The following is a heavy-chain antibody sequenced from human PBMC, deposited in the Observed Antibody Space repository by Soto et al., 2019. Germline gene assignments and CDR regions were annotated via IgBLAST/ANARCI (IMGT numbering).Heavy chain of an antibody. CDR2: TYYRSKWYN. CDR3: ARDQGQLFEYSSSRDYYYYGMDV. Sequence: SQTLSLTCAISGDSVSSNSAAWNWIRQSPSRGLEWLGRTYYRSKWYNDYAVSVKSRITINPDTSKNQFSLQLNSVTPEDTAVYYRARDQGQLFEYSSSRDYYYYGMDVWGQGTTVTVSS. D-gene: IGHD6-6*01. J-gene: IGHJ6*02. V-gene: IGHV6-1*01. CDR1: GDSVSSNSAA.